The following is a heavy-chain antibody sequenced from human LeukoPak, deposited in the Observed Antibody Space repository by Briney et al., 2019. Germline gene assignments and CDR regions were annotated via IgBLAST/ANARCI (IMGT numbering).Heavy chain of an antibody. CDR2: IYPGDSDT. V-gene: IGHV5-51*01. CDR3: ARVKAEDIVVVPAAYPPKYWFDP. J-gene: IGHJ5*02. Sequence: GESLKISCKGSGYSFTSYWIGWVRQMPGKGLEWMGIIYPGDSDTRYSPSFQGQVTISAYKSISTAYLQWSSLKASDTAMYYCARVKAEDIVVVPAAYPPKYWFDPWGQGTLVTVSS. D-gene: IGHD2-2*01. CDR1: GYSFTSYW.